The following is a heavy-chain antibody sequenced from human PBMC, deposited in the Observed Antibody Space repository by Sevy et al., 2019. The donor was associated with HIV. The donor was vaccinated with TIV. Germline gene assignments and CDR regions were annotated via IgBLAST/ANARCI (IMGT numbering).Heavy chain of an antibody. J-gene: IGHJ4*02. CDR1: GFTFSSYG. Sequence: GGSPRLSCAASGFTFSSYGIHWVRQAPGKGLEWVAVISYDGNNKYYADSVKGRFTISRDNSKNTLYLQMNSLRAEDTAVYYCARDHYDFLTGYYRFDYWGQGTLVTVSS. D-gene: IGHD3-9*01. CDR3: ARDHYDFLTGYYRFDY. V-gene: IGHV3-33*01. CDR2: ISYDGNNK.